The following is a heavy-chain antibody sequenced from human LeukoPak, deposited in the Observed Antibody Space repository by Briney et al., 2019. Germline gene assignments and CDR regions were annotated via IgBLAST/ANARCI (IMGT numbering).Heavy chain of an antibody. J-gene: IGHJ4*02. V-gene: IGHV3-7*01. CDR3: ARPRGNVEMAAIPFDY. Sequence: GGSLRLSCAASGFTFSSYWMSWVRQAPGKGLEWVANIKQDGSEKYYVDSVKGRFTISRDNAKNSLYLQMNSLRAEDTAVYYCARPRGNVEMAAIPFDYWGQGTLVTVSS. CDR2: IKQDGSEK. D-gene: IGHD5-24*01. CDR1: GFTFSSYW.